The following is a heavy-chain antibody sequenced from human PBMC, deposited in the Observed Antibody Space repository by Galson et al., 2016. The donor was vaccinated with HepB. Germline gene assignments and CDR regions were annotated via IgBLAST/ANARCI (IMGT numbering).Heavy chain of an antibody. CDR2: IIRIFDTA. V-gene: IGHV1-69*13. J-gene: IGHJ4*02. D-gene: IGHD2-2*02. CDR3: ARGFVIKPAAVPHFEY. Sequence: SVKVSCKASGGTFSSYSLSWVRQAPGQGLEWMGGIIRIFDTADYAQKFQGRVTITADESTNTAYLELSRLRFEDTAVYYCARGFVIKPAAVPHFEYWGQGTLVTVST. CDR1: GGTFSSYS.